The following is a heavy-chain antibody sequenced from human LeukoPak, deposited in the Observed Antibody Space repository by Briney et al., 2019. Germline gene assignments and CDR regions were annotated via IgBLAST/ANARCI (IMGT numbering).Heavy chain of an antibody. D-gene: IGHD6-13*01. Sequence: GASVKVSCKASGGTFSSYAISWVRQAPGQGLEWMGRIIPILGIANYAQKFQGRVTTTADKSTSTAYMELSSLRSEDTAVYYCARGTSGSSSWYAFFDYWGQGTLVTVSS. CDR2: IIPILGIA. CDR3: ARGTSGSSSWYAFFDY. V-gene: IGHV1-69*04. CDR1: GGTFSSYA. J-gene: IGHJ4*02.